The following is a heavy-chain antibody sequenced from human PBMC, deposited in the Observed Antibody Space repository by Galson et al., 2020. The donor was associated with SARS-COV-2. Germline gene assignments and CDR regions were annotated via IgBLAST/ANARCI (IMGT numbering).Heavy chain of an antibody. CDR1: GFSLSSTGVA. J-gene: IGHJ4*02. Sequence: SGPTLVKPTETLTLTCTFSGFSLSSTGVAVGWIPQPPGKTLEWLGNIYWNDDRRYNPSLETRLTITKDASKNQVVLTLTNMDPVDTATYHCAHRFHDSSSPYYYAPFFDYWGQGILVTVSS. V-gene: IGHV2-5*01. CDR3: AHRFHDSSSPYYYAPFFDY. D-gene: IGHD3-22*01. CDR2: IYWNDDR.